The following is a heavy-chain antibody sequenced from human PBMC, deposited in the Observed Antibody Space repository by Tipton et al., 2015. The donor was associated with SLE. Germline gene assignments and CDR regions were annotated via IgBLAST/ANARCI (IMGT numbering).Heavy chain of an antibody. CDR1: GFTFDDYG. J-gene: IGHJ4*02. V-gene: IGHV4-59*01. D-gene: IGHD6-13*01. Sequence: LRLSCAASGFTFDDYGMSWVRQAPGKGLEWIGYIYYSGSTDYNPSLKSRVTISVDTSKNQFSLKLSSVTAADTAVYYCAREAAAGTVDYWGQGTLVTVSS. CDR3: AREAAAGTVDY. CDR2: IYYSGST.